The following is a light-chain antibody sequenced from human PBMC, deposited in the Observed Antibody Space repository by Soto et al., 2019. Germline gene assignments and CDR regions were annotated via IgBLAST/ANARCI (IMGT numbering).Light chain of an antibody. J-gene: IGKJ3*01. V-gene: IGKV3-20*01. CDR3: QQYGSSPFT. CDR2: GAS. Sequence: ESVLTQSPGTLSMSPGERATLSCRASQSVSSSYSAWYQQKPGQAPRLLIYGASRRATGIPDRFSGSGSGTDFTLTISRLEPEDFAMYYCQQYGSSPFTFGTGTKMDIK. CDR1: QSVSSSY.